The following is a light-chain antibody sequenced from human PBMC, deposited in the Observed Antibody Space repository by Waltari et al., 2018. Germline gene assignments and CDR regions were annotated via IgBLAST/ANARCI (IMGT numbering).Light chain of an antibody. CDR3: QQYNNWPPWT. CDR1: QSVRNN. V-gene: IGKV3-15*01. Sequence: EIVMKQSPATLSVSPGERATLPCRASQSVRNNLVWYQQKPGQAPRLLIYGASTRVTGIPARFSGSGSGTEFTLTISSLQSEDFAVYYCQQYNNWPPWTFGQGTKVEIK. CDR2: GAS. J-gene: IGKJ1*01.